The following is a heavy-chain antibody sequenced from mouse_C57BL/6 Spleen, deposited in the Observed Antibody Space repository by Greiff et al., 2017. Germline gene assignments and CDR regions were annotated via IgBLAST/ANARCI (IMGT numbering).Heavy chain of an antibody. Sequence: VQLQQSGPGLVQPSQSLSITCTVSGFSLTSYGVHWVRQSPGKGLEWLGVIWSGGSTDYNAAFISRLSISKDNSKSHVFFKMNSLQADDTAIYYCARSGGLLRYFDSWGEGTTLTVSS. V-gene: IGHV2-2*01. J-gene: IGHJ2*01. CDR2: IWSGGST. CDR1: GFSLTSYG. D-gene: IGHD1-1*01. CDR3: ARSGGLLRYFDS.